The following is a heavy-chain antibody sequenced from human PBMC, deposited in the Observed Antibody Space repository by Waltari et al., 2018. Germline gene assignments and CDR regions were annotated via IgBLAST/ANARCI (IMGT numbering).Heavy chain of an antibody. CDR3: ARGSSSGWYGYFDY. Sequence: QVQLQESGPGLVKPSETLSLTCTVSGGPIKTYYWSWIRQPPGKGLEWIGYTSDTGSTNYNPSLKSRVTISVDTSKNQFSLKLSSVTAADTAVYYCARGSSSGWYGYFDYWGQGTRVTVSS. J-gene: IGHJ4*02. CDR1: GGPIKTYY. CDR2: TSDTGST. V-gene: IGHV4-59*01. D-gene: IGHD6-13*01.